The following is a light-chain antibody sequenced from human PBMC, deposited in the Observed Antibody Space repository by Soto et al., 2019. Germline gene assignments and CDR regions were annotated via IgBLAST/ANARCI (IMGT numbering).Light chain of an antibody. Sequence: EIVLTQSPGTLSLSPGERATLSCRASQSVSSNYFSWYQQTPGQSPRLLIYDASSRATGIPDRFSGSGAGTDFPITISLLEHEDVAVYYCQQYGSTITFGQGTRLEIK. CDR3: QQYGSTIT. CDR1: QSVSSNY. V-gene: IGKV3-20*01. J-gene: IGKJ5*01. CDR2: DAS.